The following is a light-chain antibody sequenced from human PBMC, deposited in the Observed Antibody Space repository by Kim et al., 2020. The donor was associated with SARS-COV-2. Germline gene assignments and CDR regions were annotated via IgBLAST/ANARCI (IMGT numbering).Light chain of an antibody. CDR1: QSISSY. V-gene: IGKV1-39*01. Sequence: ASVGDSVTSTCRASQSISSYLNWYQQKPGKAPKLLIYAASNLQSGVPSRFSGSGSGTDFTLTISSLQPEDFATYYCQQSYSTPHDFGGGTKVDIK. CDR3: QQSYSTPHD. J-gene: IGKJ4*01. CDR2: AAS.